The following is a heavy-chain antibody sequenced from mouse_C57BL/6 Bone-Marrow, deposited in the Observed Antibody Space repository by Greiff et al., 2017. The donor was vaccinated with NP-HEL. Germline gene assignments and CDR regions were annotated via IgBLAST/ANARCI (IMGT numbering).Heavy chain of an antibody. CDR1: GFTFSDYG. Sequence: EVHLVESGGGLVKPGGSLKLSCAASGFTFSDYGMHWVRQAPEKGLEWVAYISSGSSTIYYADTVKGRFTISRDNAKNTLFLQMTSLRSEDTAMYYCAKSEPAWFAYWGQGTLVTVSA. J-gene: IGHJ3*01. CDR2: ISSGSSTI. CDR3: AKSEPAWFAY. V-gene: IGHV5-17*01.